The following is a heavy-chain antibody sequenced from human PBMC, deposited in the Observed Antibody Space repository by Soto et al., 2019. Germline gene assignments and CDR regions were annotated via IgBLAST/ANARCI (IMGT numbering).Heavy chain of an antibody. Sequence: ASVKVSCKASGYTFTSYAMHWVRQAPGQRLEWMGWINAGNGNTKYSQKFQGRVTITRDTSASTAYMELSSLRSEDTAVYYCARDVIPAVPSAEYFQHWGQGTLVTVSS. J-gene: IGHJ1*01. CDR3: ARDVIPAVPSAEYFQH. V-gene: IGHV1-3*01. CDR1: GYTFTSYA. CDR2: INAGNGNT. D-gene: IGHD6-13*01.